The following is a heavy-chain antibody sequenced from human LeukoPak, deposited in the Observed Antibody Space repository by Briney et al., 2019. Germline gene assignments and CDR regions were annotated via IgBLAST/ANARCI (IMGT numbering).Heavy chain of an antibody. Sequence: PSETLSLTCAVYGGSFSGYYWSWIRQPPGKGLEWIGEINHSGSTNYNPSLKSRVTISVDTSKNQFSLKLSSVTATDTAVYYCARHGPTYLHYYGSGSYYSNWFDPWGQGTLVTVSS. J-gene: IGHJ5*02. CDR2: INHSGST. V-gene: IGHV4-34*01. CDR1: GGSFSGYY. CDR3: ARHGPTYLHYYGSGSYYSNWFDP. D-gene: IGHD3-10*01.